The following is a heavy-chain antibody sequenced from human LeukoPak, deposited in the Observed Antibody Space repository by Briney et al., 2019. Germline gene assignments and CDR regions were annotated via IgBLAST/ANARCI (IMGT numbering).Heavy chain of an antibody. Sequence: GGSLRLSCAASGFTFSSYAMHWVRQAPGKGLEWVAVISYDGSNKYYADSVKGRFTISRDNSKNTLYLQMNSLRAEDTAVYYCARDALDYDSSGYYASELTSWGQGTLVTVSS. D-gene: IGHD3-22*01. CDR3: ARDALDYDSSGYYASELTS. CDR1: GFTFSSYA. CDR2: ISYDGSNK. V-gene: IGHV3-30*04. J-gene: IGHJ4*02.